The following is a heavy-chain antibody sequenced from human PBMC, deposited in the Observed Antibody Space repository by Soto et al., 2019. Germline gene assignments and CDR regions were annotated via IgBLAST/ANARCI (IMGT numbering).Heavy chain of an antibody. D-gene: IGHD3-22*01. CDR1: RGCISPYF. Sequence: PXATLWLTCTVSRGCISPYFLSWIRQPAGKGLEWIGRIYFSGSTHYEPSLKSRVTMSVDTSMKQFSLKMRSVTAADTAVYYCAREGGYFDSSGSGVYHYYGVEVWGQGTTVTSP. CDR2: IYFSGST. V-gene: IGHV4-4*07. J-gene: IGHJ6*02. CDR3: AREGGYFDSSGSGVYHYYGVEV.